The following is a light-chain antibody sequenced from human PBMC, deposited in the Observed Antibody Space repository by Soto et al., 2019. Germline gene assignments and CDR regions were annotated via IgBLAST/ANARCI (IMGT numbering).Light chain of an antibody. Sequence: EIVLTQSPGTLSLSPGDRATLSCRASQRVTNNYLAWYRQKPGHAPRLLIYAASIRATGTADRFSGSGSVTDFTFSIIRLEPEDFAVYYFQLYGSSFTFGHGNKVAIK. CDR3: QLYGSSFT. CDR2: AAS. J-gene: IGKJ3*01. V-gene: IGKV3-20*01. CDR1: QRVTNNY.